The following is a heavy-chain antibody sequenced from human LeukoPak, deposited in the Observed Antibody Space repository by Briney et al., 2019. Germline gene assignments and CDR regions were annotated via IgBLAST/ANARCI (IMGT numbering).Heavy chain of an antibody. Sequence: SETLSLTCAVSGGSISSSNWWSWVRQPPGKGLEWIGEIYHSGSTNYNPSLKSRVTISVDKSKNQFSLKLSSVTAADTAVYYCARVGAVAPYGMDVWGQGTTVTVSS. CDR1: GGSISSSNW. D-gene: IGHD6-19*01. CDR2: IYHSGST. CDR3: ARVGAVAPYGMDV. V-gene: IGHV4-4*02. J-gene: IGHJ6*02.